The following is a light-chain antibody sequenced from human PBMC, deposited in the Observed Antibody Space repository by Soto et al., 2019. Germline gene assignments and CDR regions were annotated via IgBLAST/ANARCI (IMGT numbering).Light chain of an antibody. Sequence: SYELTQTPAVSVSPGQTARSTCSGDELSKQYVYWYQQKPGQAPVLVIYKDTERASGIPERFSASSSGTTVTLTISGVRAEDEADYYCQSSDDTGNYSLFRTGTKVTVL. CDR1: ELSKQY. J-gene: IGLJ1*01. V-gene: IGLV3-25*02. CDR2: KDT. CDR3: QSSDDTGNYSL.